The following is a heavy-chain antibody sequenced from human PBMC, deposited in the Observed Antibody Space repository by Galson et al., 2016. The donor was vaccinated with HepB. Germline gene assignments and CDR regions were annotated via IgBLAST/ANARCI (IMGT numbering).Heavy chain of an antibody. Sequence: SLRLSCAASGFPFSRYGTNWVRQAPGKGLEWVSAISGSGVSIYYADTVKGRFTISRDESKNTVYLQMNSLRDEDTAVYYCARSKLGNNFFYYYGMDVWGQGTTVTVSS. CDR2: ISGSGVSI. D-gene: IGHD1-1*01. V-gene: IGHV3-23*01. J-gene: IGHJ6*02. CDR1: GFPFSRYG. CDR3: ARSKLGNNFFYYYGMDV.